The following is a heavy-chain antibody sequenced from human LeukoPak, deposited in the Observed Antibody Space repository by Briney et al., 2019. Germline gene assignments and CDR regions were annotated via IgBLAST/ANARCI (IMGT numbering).Heavy chain of an antibody. J-gene: IGHJ4*02. V-gene: IGHV3-48*01. Sequence: SGGSLRLSCAASGFTFSSYSMNWVRQAPGKGLEWVSYISSSSSTIYYADSVKGRFTISRDNSKSTLYLQMNSLRADDTAIYYCAKDYGNGWYYFDYWGQGTLVTVSS. CDR2: ISSSSSTI. CDR3: AKDYGNGWYYFDY. D-gene: IGHD6-19*01. CDR1: GFTFSSYS.